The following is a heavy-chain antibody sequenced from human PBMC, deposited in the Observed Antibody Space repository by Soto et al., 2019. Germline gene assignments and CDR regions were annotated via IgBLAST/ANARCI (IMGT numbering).Heavy chain of an antibody. J-gene: IGHJ4*02. D-gene: IGHD3-9*01. CDR2: ISGSGGST. Sequence: GGSLRLSCAASGFTFSSYAMSWVRQAPEKGLEWVSAISGSGGSTYYADSVKGRFTISRDNSKNTLYLQMNSLRAEDTAVYYCAKLPYFDWLFSPEIDYWGQGTLVTVSS. CDR1: GFTFSSYA. V-gene: IGHV3-23*01. CDR3: AKLPYFDWLFSPEIDY.